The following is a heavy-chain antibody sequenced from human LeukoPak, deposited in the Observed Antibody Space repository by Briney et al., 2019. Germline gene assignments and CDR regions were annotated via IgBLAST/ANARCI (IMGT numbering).Heavy chain of an antibody. CDR2: IYYSGST. CDR1: GYSISSGYY. J-gene: IGHJ4*02. Sequence: SETLSLTCAVSGYSISSGYYWGWIRQPPGKGLEWIGYIYYSGSTYYNPSLKSRVTISVDTSKNQFSLKLSSVTAADTAVYYCASSYYDFWSGPATYYFDYWGQGTLVTVSS. V-gene: IGHV4-38-2*01. D-gene: IGHD3-3*01. CDR3: ASSYYDFWSGPATYYFDY.